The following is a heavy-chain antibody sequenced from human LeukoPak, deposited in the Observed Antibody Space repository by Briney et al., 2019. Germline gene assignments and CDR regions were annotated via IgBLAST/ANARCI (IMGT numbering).Heavy chain of an antibody. D-gene: IGHD4-23*01. J-gene: IGHJ2*01. CDR1: GGSISSSSYY. Sequence: SETLSLTCTVSGGSISSSSYYWGWIRQPPGKGLEWIGEIYHSGSANYNPSLQSRVTISVDTSKNQFSLKLSSVTAADTAVYYCARGLGGGNSVYFDLWGRGTLVTVSS. V-gene: IGHV4-39*07. CDR2: IYHSGSA. CDR3: ARGLGGGNSVYFDL.